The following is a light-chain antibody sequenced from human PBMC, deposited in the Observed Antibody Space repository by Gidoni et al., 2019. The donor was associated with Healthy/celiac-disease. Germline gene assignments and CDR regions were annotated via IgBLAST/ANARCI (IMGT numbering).Light chain of an antibody. V-gene: IGKV3-20*01. CDR1: QSVSSSY. Sequence: EIVLTQSPGTLSLSPGERATLSCRASQSVSSSYLAWYQQKPGQAPRLLIYGASSRATGIPDRFSGSGSGTDFTLTISRLEPEDFAVYYCQQYDTFXQXTKVEIK. CDR3: QQYDT. CDR2: GAS. J-gene: IGKJ1*01.